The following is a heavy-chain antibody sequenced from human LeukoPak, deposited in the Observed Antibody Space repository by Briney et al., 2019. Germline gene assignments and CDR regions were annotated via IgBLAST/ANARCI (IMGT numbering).Heavy chain of an antibody. D-gene: IGHD6-13*01. CDR1: GFTFSSYW. J-gene: IGHJ4*02. V-gene: IGHV3-74*01. CDR3: ASDKAASGKFDY. CDR2: INSDGSSI. Sequence: PGGSLRLSCAASGFTFSSYWMHWVRQDPGKGLVWVSRINSDGSSISYADSVKGRFTISRDNAKNTLYLQMNSLRAEDTAVYYCASDKAASGKFDYWGQGTLVTVSS.